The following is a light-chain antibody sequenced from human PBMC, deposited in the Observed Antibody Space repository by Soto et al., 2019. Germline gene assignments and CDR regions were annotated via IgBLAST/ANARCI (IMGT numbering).Light chain of an antibody. CDR2: WAS. CDR1: QSVLYSSNNKNY. Sequence: DIVMTQSPDSLAVSLGERATINCKSSQSVLYSSNNKNYLAWYQQKPGQPPKLLIYWASTRESGVPDRFSGRGSGTDFTLTISSLQAEDVAVYYCQQYYSTPQLTFGGVTKVEIK. CDR3: QQYYSTPQLT. J-gene: IGKJ4*01. V-gene: IGKV4-1*01.